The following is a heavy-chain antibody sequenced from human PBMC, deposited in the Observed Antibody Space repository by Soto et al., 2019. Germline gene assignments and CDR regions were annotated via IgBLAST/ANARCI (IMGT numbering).Heavy chain of an antibody. V-gene: IGHV3-30-3*01. Sequence: QVQLVLSGGGVVQPGRSLRLSCAASGFTFSSYAIHWVRQAPGKGLEWVAVISYDGSNKYYADSVKGRFTISRDNSKNTLYLQMNSLRAEDTAVYYCARAGCDGGSCYTLVGLRYGMDVWGQGTTVTVSS. D-gene: IGHD2-15*01. CDR1: GFTFSSYA. J-gene: IGHJ6*02. CDR2: ISYDGSNK. CDR3: ARAGCDGGSCYTLVGLRYGMDV.